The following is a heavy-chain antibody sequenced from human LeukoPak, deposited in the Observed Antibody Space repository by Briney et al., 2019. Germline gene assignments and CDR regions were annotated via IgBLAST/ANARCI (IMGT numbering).Heavy chain of an antibody. Sequence: GGSLRLSCAASRFTFSNFWMHWVRQAPGKGLVWVSRLNSDGSSTVYADSVKGRFTISRDNSKNTLYLQMNSLRAEDTAVYYCAKADEMNMDYWGQGTLVTVSS. CDR2: LNSDGSST. V-gene: IGHV3-74*01. D-gene: IGHD2/OR15-2a*01. CDR3: AKADEMNMDY. J-gene: IGHJ4*02. CDR1: RFTFSNFW.